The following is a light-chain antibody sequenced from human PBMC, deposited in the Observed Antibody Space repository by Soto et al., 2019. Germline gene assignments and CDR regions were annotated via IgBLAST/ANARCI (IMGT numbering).Light chain of an antibody. CDR2: DNN. V-gene: IGLV1-51*01. J-gene: IGLJ2*01. CDR3: GTWDSSLRVVV. CDR1: SSNIGNNY. Sequence: QAVVTQPPSVSAAPGQKVTISCSGSSSNIGNNYVSWYQQLPGTAPKLLIYDNNKRPSGIPDRFSGSKSGTSATLGITGFQTGDEADYYCGTWDSSLRVVVFGGGTKLTVL.